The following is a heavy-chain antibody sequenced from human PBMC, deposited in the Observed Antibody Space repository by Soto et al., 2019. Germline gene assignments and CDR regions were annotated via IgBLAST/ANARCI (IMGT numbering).Heavy chain of an antibody. Sequence: QVQLQESGPGLVKPSDTLSLTCTVSGGSISSYYWTWIRQPPGKRLEWIGYVYYSGSTNYNPALKSRVTISVDMAKNQFSLKLGSGTAADTAVYYCARDTVTTSDEAWDIWGQGTMVTVSS. V-gene: IGHV4-59*01. CDR2: VYYSGST. D-gene: IGHD4-17*01. CDR1: GGSISSYY. J-gene: IGHJ3*02. CDR3: ARDTVTTSDEAWDI.